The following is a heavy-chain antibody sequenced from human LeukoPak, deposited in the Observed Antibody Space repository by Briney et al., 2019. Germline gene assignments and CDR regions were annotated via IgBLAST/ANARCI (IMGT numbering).Heavy chain of an antibody. J-gene: IGHJ4*02. CDR1: GFTFSTYA. CDR2: ISGSGDST. CDR3: AKWARNYGDYRAFDY. V-gene: IGHV3-23*01. Sequence: GGSLRLSCAASGFTFSTYAMSWVRQAPGKGLEWVSSISGSGDSTYYGDSVKGRFTISSDNSKNTLFLQMNSLRAEDTAVYYCAKWARNYGDYRAFDYWGQGTLVTVSS. D-gene: IGHD4-17*01.